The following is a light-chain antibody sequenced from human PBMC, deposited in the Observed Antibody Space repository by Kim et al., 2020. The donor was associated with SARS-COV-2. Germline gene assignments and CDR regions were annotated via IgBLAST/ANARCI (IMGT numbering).Light chain of an antibody. J-gene: IGKJ4*01. V-gene: IGKV3-20*01. Sequence: EIVLTQSPGTLSLSAGERATLSCRASQSLRSSSLGWYQQKPGQAPRLLVHSTSTRATGIPDRFSGSGSGTEFTLTISSLEPEDFAVYYCLQYGKSPRTFGGGTKVDIK. CDR1: QSLRSSS. CDR3: LQYGKSPRT. CDR2: STS.